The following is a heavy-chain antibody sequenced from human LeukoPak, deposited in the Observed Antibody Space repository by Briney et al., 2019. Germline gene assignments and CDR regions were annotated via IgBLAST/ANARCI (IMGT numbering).Heavy chain of an antibody. CDR3: ARNYHYGSGRTGAFDY. CDR2: IYYSGGT. CDR1: GGSINSGGYY. D-gene: IGHD3-10*01. J-gene: IGHJ4*02. Sequence: TLSLTCTVSGGSINSGGYYWSWIRQHPGKGLEWIGYIYYSGGTYYNPSLKSRVSISEDTSKNQFSLKLNSVTAADTAVYYCARNYHYGSGRTGAFDYWGQGTLVTVSS. V-gene: IGHV4-31*03.